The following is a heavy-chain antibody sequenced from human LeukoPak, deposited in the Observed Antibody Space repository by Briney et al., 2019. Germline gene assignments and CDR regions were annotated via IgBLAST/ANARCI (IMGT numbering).Heavy chain of an antibody. Sequence: PGGSLRLSCAASGFTFSSYSMNWVRQAPGKGLEWVSSISSSSSYIYYADSVKGRFTISRDNAKNSLYLQMNSLRAGDTAVYYCAGVRYFDWFPDAFDIWGQGTMVTVSS. CDR2: ISSSSSYI. V-gene: IGHV3-21*01. CDR3: AGVRYFDWFPDAFDI. D-gene: IGHD3-9*01. CDR1: GFTFSSYS. J-gene: IGHJ3*02.